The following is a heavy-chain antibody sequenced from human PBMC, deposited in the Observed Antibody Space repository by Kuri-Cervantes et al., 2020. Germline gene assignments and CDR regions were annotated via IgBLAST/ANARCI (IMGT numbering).Heavy chain of an antibody. CDR1: GFTFSSYS. CDR2: ISSSSSYI. Sequence: ETLSLTCAASGFTFSSYSMNWVRQAPGKGLEWVSSISSSSSYIYYADSVKGRFTISRDNAKNSLYLQMNSLRAEDTAVYYCASSRCSGSCPFDYWGQGTLVTVSS. V-gene: IGHV3-21*01. J-gene: IGHJ4*02. CDR3: ASSRCSGSCPFDY. D-gene: IGHD1-26*01.